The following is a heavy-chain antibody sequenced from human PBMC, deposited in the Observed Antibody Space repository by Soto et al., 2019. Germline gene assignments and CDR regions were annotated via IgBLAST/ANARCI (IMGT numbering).Heavy chain of an antibody. D-gene: IGHD4-17*01. Sequence: SETLSLTCTVSGVSVSSSFWSWIRQPPGKGLEWIGYIHYSGGTNYSPSLKSRVTMSVDTSKNQFSLKLSSVTAADTAVYYCARGTVTTDYFDHWGQGTLVTVSS. CDR2: IHYSGGT. CDR3: ARGTVTTDYFDH. J-gene: IGHJ4*02. V-gene: IGHV4-59*02. CDR1: GVSVSSSF.